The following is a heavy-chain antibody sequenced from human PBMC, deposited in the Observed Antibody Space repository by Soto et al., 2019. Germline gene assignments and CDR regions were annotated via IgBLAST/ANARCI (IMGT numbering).Heavy chain of an antibody. CDR3: ANSDAQY. D-gene: IGHD2-21*02. V-gene: IGHV3-23*01. J-gene: IGHJ4*02. CDR2: ICGTGGTT. Sequence: EVQLLESGGGLVQPGGSLRLSCSASGFTFSSSAMNWVRQAPGKGLEWVSGICGTGGTTYYADSVKGRFTICRDNSKNALLQKNGLRAGDKAAVYCCANSDAQYWGQGTLVTVSS. CDR1: GFTFSSSA.